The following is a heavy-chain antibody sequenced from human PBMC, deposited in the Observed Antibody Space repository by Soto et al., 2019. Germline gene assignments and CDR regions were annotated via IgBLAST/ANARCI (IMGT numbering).Heavy chain of an antibody. D-gene: IGHD2-21*02. CDR1: GGIFSSNT. CDR3: ASKAACGGDCYAFDS. Sequence: QVYLVQSGAEVKKTGSSVKISCKASGGIFSSNTINWVRQAAGQGLEWMGGIIPLFGTANYAEKFQGRVTSTADKSTKTAYMELTSLRAEDTAVYYCASKAACGGDCYAFDSWGQGTLVTVSS. CDR2: IIPLFGTA. V-gene: IGHV1-69*06. J-gene: IGHJ4*02.